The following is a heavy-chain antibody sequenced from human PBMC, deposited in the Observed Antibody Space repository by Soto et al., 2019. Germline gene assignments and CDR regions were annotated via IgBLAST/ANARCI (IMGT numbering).Heavy chain of an antibody. D-gene: IGHD6-13*01. J-gene: IGHJ6*04. CDR1: GGSISSYY. V-gene: IGHV4-59*08. CDR3: ARRSSSWYGDYYYYGMDV. Sequence: SETLSLTCTVSGGSISSYYCSWIRQPPGKGLEWIGYIYYSGSTNYNPSLKSRVTISVDTSKNQFSLKLSSVTAADTAVYYCARRSSSWYGDYYYYGMDVWGKGTTVT. CDR2: IYYSGST.